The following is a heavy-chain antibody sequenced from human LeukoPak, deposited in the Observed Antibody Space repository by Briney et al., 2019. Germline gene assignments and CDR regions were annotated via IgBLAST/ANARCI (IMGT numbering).Heavy chain of an antibody. D-gene: IGHD6-19*01. V-gene: IGHV3-53*01. CDR2: IYSGGST. CDR3: AREIAVAAAYYLDY. J-gene: IGHJ4*02. CDR1: GFTVSSNY. Sequence: PGGSLRLSCAASGFTVSSNYMSWVRQAPGKGLEWVSVIYSGGSTYYADSVKGRFTISRDNSKNTLYLQMNSRRAEDTAVYYCAREIAVAAAYYLDYWGQGTLVTVSS.